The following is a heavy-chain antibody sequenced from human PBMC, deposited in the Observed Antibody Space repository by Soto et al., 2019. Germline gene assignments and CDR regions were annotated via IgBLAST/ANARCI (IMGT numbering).Heavy chain of an antibody. J-gene: IGHJ4*02. Sequence: ASVKVSCKASGYTFTSYDINWVRQATGQGLEWMGWMNPNSGNTGYAQKFQGRVTMTRDTSINTAYMELSSLTSEDTAVYYCARSIVVVTALDYWGQGTLVTVSS. CDR1: GYTFTSYD. CDR3: ARSIVVVTALDY. CDR2: MNPNSGNT. V-gene: IGHV1-8*01. D-gene: IGHD2-21*02.